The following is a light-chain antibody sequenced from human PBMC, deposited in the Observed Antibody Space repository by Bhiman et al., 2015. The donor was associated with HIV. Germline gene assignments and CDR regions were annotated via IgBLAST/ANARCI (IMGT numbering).Light chain of an antibody. CDR1: SSDVGGYNY. Sequence: QSALTQPASVSGSPGQSITISCTGTSSDVGGYNYVSWYQQYPGKAPKLMIYDVSQRPSDVSDRFSGSKSGNTASLTISGLQAEDEADYFCSTYTSLTTYVFGSGTKLTVL. CDR3: STYTSLTTYV. CDR2: DVS. J-gene: IGLJ1*01. V-gene: IGLV2-14*03.